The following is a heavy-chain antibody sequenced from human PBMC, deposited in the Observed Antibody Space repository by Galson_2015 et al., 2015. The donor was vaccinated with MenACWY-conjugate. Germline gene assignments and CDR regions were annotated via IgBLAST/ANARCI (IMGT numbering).Heavy chain of an antibody. Sequence: LRLSCAASGFTFTNYGIHWVRQAPGKGLEWVVGLCSAGGNQYYAESVKGRFTISRDNSKNTLYLEMNDLRAEDTEVYYCEKDIAVDGIWYFDYWGQGTLVTVSS. D-gene: IGHD6-19*01. J-gene: IGHJ4*02. CDR1: GFTFTNYG. V-gene: IGHV3-33*06. CDR3: EKDIAVDGIWYFDY. CDR2: LCSAGGNQ.